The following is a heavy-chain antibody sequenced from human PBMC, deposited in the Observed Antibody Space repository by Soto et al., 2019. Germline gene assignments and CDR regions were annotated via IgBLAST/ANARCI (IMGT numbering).Heavy chain of an antibody. CDR1: GFTFSNAW. D-gene: IGHD2-21*02. CDR3: TTDRVTVVAFDI. J-gene: IGHJ3*02. V-gene: IGHV3-15*01. Sequence: PGGSLRLSCAASGFTFSNAWMSWVRQAPGKGLEWVGRIKSKTDGGTTDYAAPMKGRFTISRDDSKNTLYLQMNSLKTEDTAVYYCTTDRVTVVAFDIWGQGTMVTVPS. CDR2: IKSKTDGGTT.